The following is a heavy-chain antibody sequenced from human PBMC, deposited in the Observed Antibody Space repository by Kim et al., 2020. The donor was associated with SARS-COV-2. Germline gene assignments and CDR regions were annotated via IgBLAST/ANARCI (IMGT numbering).Heavy chain of an antibody. CDR3: ARQIAAAAPGHIDY. Sequence: SATLSLTCPVSGCSISSSSYYWGWIRQPPGKGLEWIGSIYYSGSTYYNPSLKSRVTISVDTSKNQFSLKLSSVTAADTAVYYCARQIAAAAPGHIDYWGQGTLLTVSS. CDR1: GCSISSSSYY. D-gene: IGHD6-13*01. V-gene: IGHV4-39*01. J-gene: IGHJ4*02. CDR2: IYYSGST.